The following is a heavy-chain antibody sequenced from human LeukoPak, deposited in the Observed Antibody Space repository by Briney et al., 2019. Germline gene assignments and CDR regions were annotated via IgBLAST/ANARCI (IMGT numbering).Heavy chain of an antibody. Sequence: PSETLFLTCTVSGGSISSYYWSWIRQPPGKGLEWIGYIYYSGSTDYNPSLKSRVTISVDTSKNQFSLKLSSVTAADTAVYYCAGATLLPAAILDAFDIWGQGTMVTVSS. CDR2: IYYSGST. CDR1: GGSISSYY. V-gene: IGHV4-59*01. CDR3: AGATLLPAAILDAFDI. J-gene: IGHJ3*02. D-gene: IGHD2-2*01.